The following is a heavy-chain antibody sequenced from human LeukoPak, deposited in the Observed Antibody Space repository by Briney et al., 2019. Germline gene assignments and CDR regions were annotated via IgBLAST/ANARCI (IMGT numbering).Heavy chain of an antibody. V-gene: IGHV3-7*01. CDR3: ARGPPQRRSLEWSRRPNYYYYGMDV. D-gene: IGHD3-3*01. J-gene: IGHJ6*02. Sequence: GGSLRLSCAASGFTFSSYWVSWVRQAPGKGLEWVANIKQDGSEKYYVDSVKGRFTISRDNAKNSLYLQMNSLRAEDTAVYYCARGPPQRRSLEWSRRPNYYYYGMDVWGQGTTVTVSS. CDR2: IKQDGSEK. CDR1: GFTFSSYW.